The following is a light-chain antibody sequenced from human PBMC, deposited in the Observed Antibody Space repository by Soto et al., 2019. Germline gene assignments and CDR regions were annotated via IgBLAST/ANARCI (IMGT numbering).Light chain of an antibody. CDR2: KND. CDR1: SGNIAGNF. Sequence: NFILTQAHSVSESPGKTVTISCTRSSGNIAGNFVQWYQQRPGSAPTILIFKNDQRPSGVPDRFSGSLDSSSNSASLIISGLNTEDEADYYCQSYDATSYVFGTGTKVTVL. J-gene: IGLJ1*01. CDR3: QSYDATSYV. V-gene: IGLV6-57*03.